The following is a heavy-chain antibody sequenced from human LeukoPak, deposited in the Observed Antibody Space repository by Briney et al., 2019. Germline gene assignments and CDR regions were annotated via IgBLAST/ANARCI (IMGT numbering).Heavy chain of an antibody. Sequence: SETLSLTCTVSGGSISSYYWSWIRQPPGKGLEWIGYIYYSGSTNYNPSLKSRVTISVDTSKNQFSLRLSSVTAAGTAVYYCARAYSGSYYDSGFDYWGQGTLVTVSS. CDR3: ARAYSGSYYDSGFDY. CDR2: IYYSGST. V-gene: IGHV4-59*08. J-gene: IGHJ4*02. CDR1: GGSISSYY. D-gene: IGHD1-26*01.